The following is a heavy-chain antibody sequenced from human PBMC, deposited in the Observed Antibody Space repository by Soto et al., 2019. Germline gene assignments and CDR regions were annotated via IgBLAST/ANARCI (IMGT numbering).Heavy chain of an antibody. D-gene: IGHD3-16*01. CDR1: GGSISSGGYY. V-gene: IGHV4-31*03. CDR2: IYYSGST. CDR3: ARGKSQHDYIWGSQRGYFDY. Sequence: PSETLSLTCTVSGGSISSGGYYWSWIRQHPGKGLEWIGYIYYSGSTYYNTSLKSRVTISVDTSKNQFSLKLSSVTAADTAVYYCARGKSQHDYIWGSQRGYFDYWGQGTLVTVSS. J-gene: IGHJ4*02.